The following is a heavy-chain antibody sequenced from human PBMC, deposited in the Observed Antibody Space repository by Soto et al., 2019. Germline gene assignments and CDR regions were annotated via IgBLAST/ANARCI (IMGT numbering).Heavy chain of an antibody. CDR1: GSTFNNFA. Sequence: QVVLLQSGSEVKEPGSSVRVSCQVSGSTFNNFAFSWVRQAPGHGPEWMGGIVVISKTADYSQRFLDNVTITEDTSTNTLYMELGSLTFEDRAVYSCARSIKRWVVHYSFDYVGQGTLVTFSS. CDR3: ARSIKRWVVHYSFDY. V-gene: IGHV1-69*06. J-gene: IGHJ4*02. D-gene: IGHD2-15*01. CDR2: IVVISKTA.